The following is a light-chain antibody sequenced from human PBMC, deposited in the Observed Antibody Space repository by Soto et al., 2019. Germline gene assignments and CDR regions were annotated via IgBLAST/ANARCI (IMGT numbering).Light chain of an antibody. J-gene: IGKJ2*01. Sequence: DIQMTQSPSTLSASVGDRVTITCRANQSISSWLAWYQQKPGKAPKLLIYKASSLESGVPSRFNGSGSGTEFPLTISSLQPDDFATYYCQQYNSYPYTFGQGTKLEIK. CDR3: QQYNSYPYT. CDR2: KAS. V-gene: IGKV1-5*03. CDR1: QSISSW.